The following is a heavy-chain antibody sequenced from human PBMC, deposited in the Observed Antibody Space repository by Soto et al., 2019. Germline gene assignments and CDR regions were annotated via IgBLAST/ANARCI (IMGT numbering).Heavy chain of an antibody. CDR2: ISHVETT. V-gene: IGHV4-30-2*06. D-gene: IGHD3-3*01. CDR3: ARGGAYDSFDX. CDR1: GVTISYGGYS. Sequence: TLSLTCSVSGVTISYGGYSWSWIRQSPGTGLEWLGDISHVETTYCNPSFQSGLSLSIDRTRNQFSLRLSSMTAADKAVYYCARGGAYDSFDXWGQGIQVTVSX. J-gene: IGHJ4*02.